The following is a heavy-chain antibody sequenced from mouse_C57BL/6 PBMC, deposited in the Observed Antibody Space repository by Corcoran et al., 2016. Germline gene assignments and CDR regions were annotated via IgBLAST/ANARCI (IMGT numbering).Heavy chain of an antibody. V-gene: IGHV1-26*01. D-gene: IGHD1-1*01. Sequence: EVQLQQSGPELVKPGASVKISCKASGYTFTDYYMNWVKQSHGKSLEWIGDINPNNGGTSYNQKFKGKATLTVDKSSSTAYMELRSLTSEDSAVYYCARGGVITTAPYYFDYWDQGTTLTVSS. J-gene: IGHJ2*01. CDR1: GYTFTDYY. CDR3: ARGGVITTAPYYFDY. CDR2: INPNNGGT.